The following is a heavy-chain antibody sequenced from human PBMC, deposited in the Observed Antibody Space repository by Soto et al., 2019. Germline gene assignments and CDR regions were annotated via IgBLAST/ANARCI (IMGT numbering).Heavy chain of an antibody. J-gene: IGHJ4*02. CDR2: INPNSGGT. V-gene: IGHV1-2*02. Sequence: ASVKVSCKASGYTFTGYYMHWVRQAPGQGLEWMGWINPNSGGTNYAQKFQGGVTMTRDTSISTAYMELSRLRSDDTAVYYCARRGVRGVISGFDYWGQGTLVTVSS. CDR1: GYTFTGYY. D-gene: IGHD3-10*01. CDR3: ARRGVRGVISGFDY.